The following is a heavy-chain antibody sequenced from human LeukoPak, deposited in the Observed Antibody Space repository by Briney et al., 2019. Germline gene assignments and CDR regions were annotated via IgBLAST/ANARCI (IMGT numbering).Heavy chain of an antibody. CDR3: ATVLAVLRDYGDPLHAFDI. CDR1: GYTLTELS. V-gene: IGHV1-24*01. D-gene: IGHD4-17*01. CDR2: FDPEDGET. Sequence: ASVKVSCKVSGYTLTELSMHWVRQAPGKGLEWMGGFDPEDGETIYAQKFQGRVTMTEDTSTDTAYMELSSLRSEDTAVYYCATVLAVLRDYGDPLHAFDIWGKGQWSPSLQ. J-gene: IGHJ3*02.